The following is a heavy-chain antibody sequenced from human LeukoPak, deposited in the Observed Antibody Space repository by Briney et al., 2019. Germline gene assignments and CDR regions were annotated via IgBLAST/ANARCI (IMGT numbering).Heavy chain of an antibody. V-gene: IGHV3-30*02. D-gene: IGHD3-22*01. CDR1: GFTFSSYG. Sequence: PGGSLRLSCAASGFTFSSYGMHWVRQAPGKGLEWVAFIRYDGSNKYYADSVKGRFTISRDNSKNTLYLQMNSLRAEDTAVYYCAKDRLRYYYDSSGSDYWGQGTLVTVSS. CDR2: IRYDGSNK. CDR3: AKDRLRYYYDSSGSDY. J-gene: IGHJ4*02.